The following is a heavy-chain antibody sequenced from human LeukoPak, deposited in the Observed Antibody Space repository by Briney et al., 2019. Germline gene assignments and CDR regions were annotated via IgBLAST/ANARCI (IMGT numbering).Heavy chain of an antibody. D-gene: IGHD2-15*01. J-gene: IGHJ4*02. CDR2: INPNSGGT. CDR3: ARAELLGRMQEDY. V-gene: IGHV1-2*02. CDR1: GYTFTGYY. Sequence: ASVKVSCKASGYTFTGYYMHWVRQAPGRGLEWMGWINPNSGGTNYAQKFQGRVTMTRDTSISTAYMELSRLRSDDTAVYYCARAELLGRMQEDYWGQGTLVTVSS.